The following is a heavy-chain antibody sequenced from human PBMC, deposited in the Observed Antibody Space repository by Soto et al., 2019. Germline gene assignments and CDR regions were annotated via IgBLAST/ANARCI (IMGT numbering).Heavy chain of an antibody. D-gene: IGHD6-19*01. CDR1: GASVSSGSFY. CDR3: ARVPLRYSSSHNFDS. Sequence: SETLSLTCSVSGASVSSGSFYWSWIRQPPGKGLEWIGFIYNNETFNYNPSLRSRVTLSVDTSKHQFSLKLSSVTAADTAVYYCARVPLRYSSSHNFDSWGQGALVTV. J-gene: IGHJ4*02. V-gene: IGHV4-61*01. CDR2: IYNNETF.